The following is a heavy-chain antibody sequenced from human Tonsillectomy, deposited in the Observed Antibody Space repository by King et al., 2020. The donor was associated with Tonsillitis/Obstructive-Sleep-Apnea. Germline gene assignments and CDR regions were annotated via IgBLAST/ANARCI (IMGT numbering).Heavy chain of an antibody. D-gene: IGHD6-13*01. CDR3: ARDQEGIAAAGTSPPFDY. CDR2: ISAYNGNK. Sequence: QLVQSGAEVKKPGASVKVSCKASGYTFTSYGISWVRQAPGQGLEWRGWISAYNGNKKYAQKLRGRATMTTDTPTSTAYMEVRSLRSDDTAVYYCARDQEGIAAAGTSPPFDYWGQGTLVTVSS. CDR1: GYTFTSYG. J-gene: IGHJ4*02. V-gene: IGHV1-18*01.